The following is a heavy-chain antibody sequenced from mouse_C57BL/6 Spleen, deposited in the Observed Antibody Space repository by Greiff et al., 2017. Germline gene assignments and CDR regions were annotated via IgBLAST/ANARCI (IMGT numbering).Heavy chain of an antibody. CDR2: IYPGDGDT. D-gene: IGHD1-1*01. CDR1: GYAFSSSW. V-gene: IGHV1-82*01. CDR3: ARGALLREGRYFDV. Sequence: VHLVESGPELVKPGASVKISCKASGYAFSSSWMNWVKQRPGKGLEWIGRIYPGDGDTNYNGKFKGKATLTADKSSSTAYMQLSSLTSEDSAVYFCARGALLREGRYFDVWGTGTTVTVSS. J-gene: IGHJ1*03.